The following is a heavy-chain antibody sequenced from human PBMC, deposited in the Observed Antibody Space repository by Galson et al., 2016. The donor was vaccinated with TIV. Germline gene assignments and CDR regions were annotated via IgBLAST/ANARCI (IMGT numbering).Heavy chain of an antibody. J-gene: IGHJ6*02. CDR1: GFTLSSYA. Sequence: SLRLSCAASGFTLSSYALTWVRQAPGKGLEWVAAITGGGGSSYCADSVKGRFTISRDNSKKMLYLQLNSLRAEDTAVYYCAKVPSSGFSYYYGIDVWGQGTTVTVA. V-gene: IGHV3-23*01. D-gene: IGHD6-19*01. CDR3: AKVPSSGFSYYYGIDV. CDR2: ITGGGGSS.